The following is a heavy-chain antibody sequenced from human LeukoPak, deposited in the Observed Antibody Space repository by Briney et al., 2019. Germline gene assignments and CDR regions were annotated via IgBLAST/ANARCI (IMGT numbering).Heavy chain of an antibody. J-gene: IGHJ4*02. CDR3: ARVYYYDSSGYLGPFRVCYFDY. CDR1: GGSISSSSYY. Sequence: SETLSLTCTVSGGSISSSSYYWGWIRQPPGKGLEWIGSIYYSGSTYYNPSLKSRVTISVDTSKNQFSLKLSSVTAADTAVYYCARVYYYDSSGYLGPFRVCYFDYWGQGTLVTVSS. D-gene: IGHD3-22*01. V-gene: IGHV4-39*07. CDR2: IYYSGST.